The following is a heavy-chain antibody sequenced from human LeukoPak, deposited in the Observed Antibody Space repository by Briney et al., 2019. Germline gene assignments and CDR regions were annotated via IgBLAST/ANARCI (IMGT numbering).Heavy chain of an antibody. D-gene: IGHD1-26*01. CDR1: GYTFKNYD. J-gene: IGHJ4*02. CDR2: ISGSNGNT. V-gene: IGHV1-18*01. Sequence: GASVKVSCKASGYTFKNYDINWVRQATGQGLEWMGWISGSNGNTNYAQKFQGRVSMTADTSTSTAYMELRSLRSDDTAVYYCARSGRGTYYYFDLWGQGTLVTVSS. CDR3: ARSGRGTYYYFDL.